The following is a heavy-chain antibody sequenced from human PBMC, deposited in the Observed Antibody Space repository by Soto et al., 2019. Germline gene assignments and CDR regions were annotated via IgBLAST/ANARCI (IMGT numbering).Heavy chain of an antibody. V-gene: IGHV4-61*01. CDR1: GDSVSSDSYY. Sequence: QLQLQESGPGLVKPSETLSLTCTVSGDSVSSDSYYWSWIRQPPGKRLEWIGYISHSGSTSYNPSLQSRVSMSIDTYKNQFFLELSSVTAADTAIYYCAREGGVLRLSNWLDPWGQGTLVTVSA. J-gene: IGHJ5*02. CDR2: ISHSGST. D-gene: IGHD3-3*01. CDR3: AREGGVLRLSNWLDP.